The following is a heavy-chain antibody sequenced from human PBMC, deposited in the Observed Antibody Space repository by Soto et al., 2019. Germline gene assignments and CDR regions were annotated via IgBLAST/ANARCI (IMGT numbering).Heavy chain of an antibody. J-gene: IGHJ4*02. V-gene: IGHV1-8*01. D-gene: IGHD6-19*01. CDR1: GYTFTSYD. CDR3: ARGFGYSSGWYVS. Sequence: QVQLVQSGAEVKKPGASVKVSCKASGYTFTSYDINWVRQATGQGLEWMGWMNPNSGNTGYAQKFQDRVTMTRNTALSTSYMEMSSLRSADTAVYYWARGFGYSSGWYVSWGQGTLVTVSS. CDR2: MNPNSGNT.